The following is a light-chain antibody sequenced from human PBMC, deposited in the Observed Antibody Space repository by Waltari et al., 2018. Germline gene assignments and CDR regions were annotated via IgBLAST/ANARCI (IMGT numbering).Light chain of an antibody. Sequence: QSVLTQPPSASGTPGQRVTISCSGSASNIGGNLVNWYQQLPGKAPKLLIYRSDQRPSGVPDRFSASKNGTSASLAISGLQSEDEADYFCASWDDSLNGHWVFGGGTKVTVL. J-gene: IGLJ3*02. CDR1: ASNIGGNL. V-gene: IGLV1-44*01. CDR3: ASWDDSLNGHWV. CDR2: RSD.